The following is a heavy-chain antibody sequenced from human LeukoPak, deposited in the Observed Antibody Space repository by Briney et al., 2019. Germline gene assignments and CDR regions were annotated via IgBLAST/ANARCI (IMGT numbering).Heavy chain of an antibody. CDR3: ARDPGRWVQFIDC. V-gene: IGHV3-11*04. CDR1: GFIFSDYY. D-gene: IGHD5-24*01. J-gene: IGHJ4*02. CDR2: ITPSGNTV. Sequence: GGSLRLSCAASGFIFSDYYMNWIRQAPGKGLEWVSSITPSGNTVFYADSVKGRFTISRDDAKNSLYLQMNSLRAEDTAVYYCARDPGRWVQFIDCWGQGTLVTVSS.